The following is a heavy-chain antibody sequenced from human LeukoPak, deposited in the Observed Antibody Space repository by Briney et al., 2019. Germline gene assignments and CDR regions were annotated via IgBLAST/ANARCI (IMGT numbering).Heavy chain of an antibody. CDR1: GGSISSGSYY. D-gene: IGHD2-2*01. CDR2: IYTSGST. V-gene: IGHV4-61*02. J-gene: IGHJ2*01. Sequence: PSETLSLTCTVSGGSISSGSYYWSWIRQPAGKGLECIGRIYTSGSTNYSPSLKSRVTMSIDTSKNQFSLKLSSVTAADTAVYYCARDALYCSSSSCYRYWYFDLWGRGTLVTVSS. CDR3: ARDALYCSSSSCYRYWYFDL.